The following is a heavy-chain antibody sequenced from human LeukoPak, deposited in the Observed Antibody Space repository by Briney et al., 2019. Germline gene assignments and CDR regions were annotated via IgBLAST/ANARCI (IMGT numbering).Heavy chain of an antibody. J-gene: IGHJ6*02. V-gene: IGHV3-33*06. Sequence: GRSLRLSCAASGFTFSSYGMHWVRQAPGKGLEWVAVIWYDGSNKYYADSVKGRFTISRDNSKNTLYLQMNSLRAEDTAVYYCAKAASSSWPSYQYGMDVWGQGTTVTVSS. CDR3: AKAASSSWPSYQYGMDV. CDR1: GFTFSSYG. D-gene: IGHD6-13*01. CDR2: IWYDGSNK.